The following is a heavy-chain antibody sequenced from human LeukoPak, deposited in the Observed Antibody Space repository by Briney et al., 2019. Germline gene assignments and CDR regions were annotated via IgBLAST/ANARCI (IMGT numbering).Heavy chain of an antibody. V-gene: IGHV4-34*01. J-gene: IGHJ5*02. CDR3: ARRGRFGRSGWYGGRLDAPRFWFDP. D-gene: IGHD6-19*01. CDR2: INHSGST. CDR1: GGSFSGYY. Sequence: SESLSLTCAVYGGSFSGYYWSWIRQPPGKGLEWIGEINHSGSTNYNPSLKSRVTISVDTSKNQFSLKLSSVTAADTAVYYCARRGRFGRSGWYGGRLDAPRFWFDPWGQGTLVTVSS.